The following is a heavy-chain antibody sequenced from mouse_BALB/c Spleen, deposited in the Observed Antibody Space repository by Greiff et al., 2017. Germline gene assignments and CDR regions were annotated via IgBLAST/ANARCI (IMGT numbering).Heavy chain of an antibody. CDR3: NVLY. CDR1: GFNIKDYY. CDR2: IDPENGDT. Sequence: EVQVVESGAELVRSGASVKLSCTASGFNIKDYYMHWVKQRPEQGLEWIGWIDPENGDTEYAPKFQGKATMTADTSSTTAYLQLSSLTSEDTAVYYCNVLYWGQGTLVTVSA. V-gene: IGHV14-4*02. J-gene: IGHJ3*01.